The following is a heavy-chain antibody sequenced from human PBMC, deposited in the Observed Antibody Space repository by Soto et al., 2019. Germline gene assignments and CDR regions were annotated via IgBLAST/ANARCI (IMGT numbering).Heavy chain of an antibody. CDR3: ARVGYDILTGPRPLDY. J-gene: IGHJ4*02. Sequence: QVQLQQWGAGLLKPSETLSLTCAVYGGSFSGYYWSWIRQPPGKGLEWIGEINHSGRTNYNPSLKSRVTISVDTSKNQFSLKLSSVTAADTAVYYCARVGYDILTGPRPLDYWGQGTLVTVSS. V-gene: IGHV4-34*01. D-gene: IGHD3-9*01. CDR2: INHSGRT. CDR1: GGSFSGYY.